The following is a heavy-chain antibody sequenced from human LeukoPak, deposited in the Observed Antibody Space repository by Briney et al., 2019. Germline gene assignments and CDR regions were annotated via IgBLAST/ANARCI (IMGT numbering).Heavy chain of an antibody. CDR3: AREGLRTERSDTDAFDI. Sequence: GGSLRLSCAASGFTFSTYTINWVRQAPGEGLERVSSISSNGYYIYYAGSVRGRFTISRENAKNSLYLQTNSLRAEDTALYYCAREGLRTERSDTDAFDIWGQGTMVTVSS. J-gene: IGHJ3*02. V-gene: IGHV3-21*01. D-gene: IGHD3-3*01. CDR1: GFTFSTYT. CDR2: ISSNGYYI.